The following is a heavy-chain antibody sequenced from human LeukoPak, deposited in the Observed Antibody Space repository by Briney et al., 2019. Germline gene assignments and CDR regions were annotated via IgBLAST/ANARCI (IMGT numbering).Heavy chain of an antibody. Sequence: GGSLRLSCAASGFTFSSYSMNWVRQAPGKGLEWVSYISSSSSTIYYADSVKGRFTISRDNAKNSLYLQMNSLRAEDTAVYYCARGEFTVTTPLGFDYWGQGTLVTVSS. D-gene: IGHD4-17*01. V-gene: IGHV3-48*04. J-gene: IGHJ4*02. CDR3: ARGEFTVTTPLGFDY. CDR1: GFTFSSYS. CDR2: ISSSSSTI.